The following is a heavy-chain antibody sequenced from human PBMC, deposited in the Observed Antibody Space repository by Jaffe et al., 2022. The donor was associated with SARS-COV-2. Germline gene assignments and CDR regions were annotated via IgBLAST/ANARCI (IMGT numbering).Heavy chain of an antibody. D-gene: IGHD1-26*01. J-gene: IGHJ5*02. CDR1: GFTFSGSA. V-gene: IGHV3-73*02. CDR3: TRPSGQVGASTWFDP. Sequence: EVQLVESGGGLVQPGGSLKLSCAASGFTFSGSAMHWVRQASGKGLEWVGRIRSKANSYATAYAASVKGRFTISRDDSKNTAYLQMNSLKTEDTAVYYCTRPSGQVGASTWFDPWGQGTLVTVSS. CDR2: IRSKANSYAT.